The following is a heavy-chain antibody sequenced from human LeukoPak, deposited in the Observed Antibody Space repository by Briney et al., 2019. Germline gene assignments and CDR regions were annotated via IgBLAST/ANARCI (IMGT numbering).Heavy chain of an antibody. J-gene: IGHJ4*02. V-gene: IGHV4-59*01. D-gene: IGHD2-2*02. CDR1: GGSISSYY. Sequence: SSETLSLTCTVSGGSISSYYWSWIRQPPGKGLEWIGYIYYSGSTNYNPSLKSRVTISVDTSKNQFSLKLSSVTAADTAVYYCARESAYCSSTSCYRKYYFDXXXQXXXXTVXS. CDR2: IYYSGST. CDR3: ARESAYCSSTSCYRKYYFDX.